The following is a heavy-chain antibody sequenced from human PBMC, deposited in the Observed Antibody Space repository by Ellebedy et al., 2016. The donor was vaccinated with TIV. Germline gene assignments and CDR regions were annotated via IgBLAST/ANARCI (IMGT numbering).Heavy chain of an antibody. CDR3: ARALIGYDSSGYYSP. CDR2: INHSGST. CDR1: GGSFSGYY. D-gene: IGHD3-22*01. V-gene: IGHV4-34*01. Sequence: SETLSLTXAVYGGSFSGYYWSWIRQPPGKGLEWIGEINHSGSTNYNPSLKSRVTISVDTSKNQFSLKLSSVTAADTAVYYCARALIGYDSSGYYSPWGQGTLVTVSS. J-gene: IGHJ5*02.